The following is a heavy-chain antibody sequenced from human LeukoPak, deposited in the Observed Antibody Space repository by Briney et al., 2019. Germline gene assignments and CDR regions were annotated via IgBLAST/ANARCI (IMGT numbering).Heavy chain of an antibody. V-gene: IGHV4-4*07. J-gene: IGHJ6*03. Sequence: SETLSLTCTVSGGSISSYYWSWVRQPAGKGLERIGRIYTSGSTNYNPSLESRVTMSVDTSKNQFSLRLNSVTAADTAVYYCARVLSGYHKYHYSYMDVWGKGTTVTVSS. CDR2: IYTSGST. D-gene: IGHD3-9*01. CDR3: ARVLSGYHKYHYSYMDV. CDR1: GGSISSYY.